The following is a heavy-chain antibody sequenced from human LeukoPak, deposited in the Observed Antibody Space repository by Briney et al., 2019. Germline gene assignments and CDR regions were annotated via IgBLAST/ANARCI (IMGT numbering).Heavy chain of an antibody. CDR1: GFTFSSYA. Sequence: GGSLRLSCAASGFTFSSYAMNWVRQAPGKGLEWVSAISGSGGSTYYADSVKGRFTISRDNSKNTLYLLMNSLIPEDTAVYYCAREVVSSPSYFDSWGQGTLVTVSS. CDR3: AREVVSSPSYFDS. CDR2: ISGSGGST. V-gene: IGHV3-23*01. D-gene: IGHD2-15*01. J-gene: IGHJ4*02.